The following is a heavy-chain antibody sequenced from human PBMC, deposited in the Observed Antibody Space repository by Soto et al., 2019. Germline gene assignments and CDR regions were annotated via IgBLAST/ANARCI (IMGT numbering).Heavy chain of an antibody. J-gene: IGHJ4*02. CDR3: ARVPPVRYGDYSLG. CDR2: ISSSGSTI. Sequence: GSPRLSCAASGLTFSDYYMSWIRQAPGKGLEWVSYISSSGSTIYYADSVKGRFTISRDNAKNSLYLQMNSLRAEDTAVYYCARVPPVRYGDYSLGWGKGTLVTVSS. CDR1: GLTFSDYY. D-gene: IGHD4-17*01. V-gene: IGHV3-11*01.